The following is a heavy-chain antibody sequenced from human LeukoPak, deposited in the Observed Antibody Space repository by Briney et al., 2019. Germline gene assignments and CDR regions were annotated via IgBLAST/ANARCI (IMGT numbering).Heavy chain of an antibody. CDR3: ARSNREVFWSGYELGSYYFDY. CDR1: GGAISSYY. J-gene: IGHJ4*02. V-gene: IGHV4-4*07. Sequence: SETLSLTCTVSGGAISSYYWSWIRQPAAKGLEWIGRIYTSGSTNYNPSLKSRVNMSVDTSKNQFSLKPSSVNAPHTAVSPLARSNREVFWSGYELGSYYFDYWGQGTLVTVSS. D-gene: IGHD3-3*01. CDR2: IYTSGST.